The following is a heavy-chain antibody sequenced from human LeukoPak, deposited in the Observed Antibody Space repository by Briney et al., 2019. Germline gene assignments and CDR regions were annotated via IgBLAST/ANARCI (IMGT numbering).Heavy chain of an antibody. Sequence: PSETLSLTCTVSGGSISSYYWSWIRQPPGKGLEWIGIFYYSESTNYNPSLKSRVTISVDTSKNQFSLKLSSVTAADTAVYYCARHRGWVRGVARYGMDVWGQGTTVTVSS. CDR1: GGSISSYY. CDR2: FYYSEST. CDR3: ARHRGWVRGVARYGMDV. V-gene: IGHV4-59*08. D-gene: IGHD3-10*01. J-gene: IGHJ6*02.